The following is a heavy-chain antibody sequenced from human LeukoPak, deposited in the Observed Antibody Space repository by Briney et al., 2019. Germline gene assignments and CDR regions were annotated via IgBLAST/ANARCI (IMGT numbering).Heavy chain of an antibody. CDR2: IYHSGST. CDR3: AGGKWELLNAFDI. D-gene: IGHD1-26*01. J-gene: IGHJ3*02. V-gene: IGHV4-38-2*01. CDR1: GYSISSGYY. Sequence: SETLSLTCAVSGYSISSGYYWGWIRQPPGKGLEWIGSIYHSGSTYYNPSLKSRVTISVDPSKNQFSLKLSSVSAADTAVYYCAGGKWELLNAFDIWGQGTMVTVSS.